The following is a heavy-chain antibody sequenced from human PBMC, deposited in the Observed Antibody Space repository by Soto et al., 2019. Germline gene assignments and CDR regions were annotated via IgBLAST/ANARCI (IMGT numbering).Heavy chain of an antibody. CDR1: GGTFSSAG. J-gene: IGHJ5*02. V-gene: IGHV1-69*06. CDR3: ARERLGVVATISPWFDP. CDR2: IIRIFGTT. Sequence: SVKVSCRASGGTFSSAGISWVREAPVQGLEWMGGIIRIFGTTTYAKKLQDRVTITADKSTSTAYMDLSRLRSEDTAVYYCARERLGVVATISPWFDPGGQGTLVTVSS. D-gene: IGHD5-12*01.